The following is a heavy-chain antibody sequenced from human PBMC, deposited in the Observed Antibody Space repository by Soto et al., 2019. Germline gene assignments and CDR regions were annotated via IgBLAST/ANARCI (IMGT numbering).Heavy chain of an antibody. Sequence: EVQLVESGGGLVKPGGSLRLSCAASGFTFTRYSLNWVRQAPGKGLEWVSSISSTTNYIYYGGSMKGRFTISRDNAKNSLDLEMNSLRAEDTAVYYCARESEDLTSNFDYLGQGTLVTVSS. V-gene: IGHV3-21*06. J-gene: IGHJ4*02. CDR3: ARESEDLTSNFDY. CDR2: ISSTTNYI. CDR1: GFTFTRYS.